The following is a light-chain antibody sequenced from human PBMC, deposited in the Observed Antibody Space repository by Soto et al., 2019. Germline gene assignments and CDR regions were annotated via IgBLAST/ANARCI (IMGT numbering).Light chain of an antibody. CDR1: TSDFGDYNY. Sequence: QSALTQPPSVSGSPGQSVTISCTGTTSDFGDYNYVSCYQHQPDKAPKLMIYEVTKRPSGVPDRFSGSKSGNTASLTVSGLQAEDEADYYCSSYAGSNNFGVFGGGTKLTVL. CDR3: SSYAGSNNFGV. CDR2: EVT. V-gene: IGLV2-8*01. J-gene: IGLJ2*01.